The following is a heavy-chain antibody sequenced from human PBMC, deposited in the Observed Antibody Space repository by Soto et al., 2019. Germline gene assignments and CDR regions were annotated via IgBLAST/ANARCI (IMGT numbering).Heavy chain of an antibody. CDR3: GASYGDFVEYFQH. D-gene: IGHD4-17*01. J-gene: IGHJ1*01. Sequence: SETLSLTCAVYGGSFSGYYWSWIRQPPGKGLEWIGEINHSGSTNYNPSLKSRVTISVDTSKNQFSLKLSSVTAADTAVYYCGASYGDFVEYFQHWGQGTLVTVSS. CDR2: INHSGST. CDR1: GGSFSGYY. V-gene: IGHV4-34*01.